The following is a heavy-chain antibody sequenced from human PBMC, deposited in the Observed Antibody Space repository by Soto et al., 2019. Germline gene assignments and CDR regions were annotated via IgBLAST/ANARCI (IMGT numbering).Heavy chain of an antibody. D-gene: IGHD3-22*01. V-gene: IGHV5-51*01. CDR3: ARSTHDSSGYFVMDV. J-gene: IGHJ6*02. CDR1: GYSFTSYW. CDR2: IYPGDSDT. Sequence: GESLKISCKGSGYSFTSYWIGWVRQMPGKGLEWMGIIYPGDSDTRYSPSFQGQVTISADKSISTAYLQWSSLKASDTAMYYCARSTHDSSGYFVMDVWGQGTTVTVSS.